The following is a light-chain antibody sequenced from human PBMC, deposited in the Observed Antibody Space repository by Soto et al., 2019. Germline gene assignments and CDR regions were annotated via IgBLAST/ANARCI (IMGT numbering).Light chain of an antibody. Sequence: DIQMTQSPSSLSASVGDRVTITCRASQAISNYLAWFQQKPGEAPKSLISAASSLQSGVPSRFSGSGSGTDFTLTISSLQPEDFATYYCLQHNNYPLTFGGGTTVEI. CDR1: QAISNY. J-gene: IGKJ4*01. CDR2: AAS. CDR3: LQHNNYPLT. V-gene: IGKV1-16*01.